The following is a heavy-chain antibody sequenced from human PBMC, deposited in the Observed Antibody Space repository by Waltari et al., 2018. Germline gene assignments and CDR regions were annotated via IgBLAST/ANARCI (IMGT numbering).Heavy chain of an antibody. D-gene: IGHD1-1*01. CDR1: GFTFSSYS. CDR2: ISSSSSYI. V-gene: IGHV3-21*01. Sequence: EVQLVESGGGLVKPGGSLRLSCAASGFTFSSYSMNWVRPAPGKGLEWVSSISSSSSYIYYADSVKGRFTISRDNAKNSLYLQMNSLRAEDTAVYYCASYSNWRTTPDFQHWGQGTLVTVSS. CDR3: ASYSNWRTTPDFQH. J-gene: IGHJ1*01.